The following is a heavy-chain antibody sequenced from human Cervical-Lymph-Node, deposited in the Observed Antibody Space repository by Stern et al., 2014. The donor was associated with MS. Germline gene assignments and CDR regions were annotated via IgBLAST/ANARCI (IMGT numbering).Heavy chain of an antibody. J-gene: IGHJ5*02. CDR2: IIPIFGTA. CDR3: ARGGGYCSSTSCYAPYNWFDP. CDR1: GGTFSSYA. D-gene: IGHD2-2*01. Sequence: QVQLGQSGAEVKKPGSSVKVSCKASGGTFSSYAISWVRQAPGQGLEWMGGIIPIFGTANYAQKFQGRVTITADESTSTAYMELSSLRSEDTAVYYCARGGGYCSSTSCYAPYNWFDPWGQGTLVTVSS. V-gene: IGHV1-69*01.